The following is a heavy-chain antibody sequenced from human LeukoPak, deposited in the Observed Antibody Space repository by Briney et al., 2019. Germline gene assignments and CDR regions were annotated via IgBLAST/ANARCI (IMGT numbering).Heavy chain of an antibody. V-gene: IGHV4-34*01. CDR2: INHSASA. CDR1: GGSFSGSY. D-gene: IGHD5-18*01. Sequence: SEILSLTCAVYGGSFSGSYWSWIRQPPGKGLEWIGEINHSASANYNPSLKRRVAISVDTSMSQLSLRLSSMTAADTAVYYCARSHTAIVYFDCWGQGTLFTASS. J-gene: IGHJ4*02. CDR3: ARSHTAIVYFDC.